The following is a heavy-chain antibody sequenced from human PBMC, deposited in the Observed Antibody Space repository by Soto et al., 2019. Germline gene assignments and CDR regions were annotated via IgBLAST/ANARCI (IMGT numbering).Heavy chain of an antibody. CDR3: ARGPQY. CDR2: IYHNGTT. CDR1: GGSIISTHW. J-gene: IGHJ4*02. Sequence: SETLSLTCAVSGGSIISTHWWTWVRQSPGKGLEWIGEIYHNGTTNYNPSLKSRLTISVDTSKNHSSLSLTPVTVRDTATYFCARGPQYWGPGKLVTVSS. V-gene: IGHV4-4*02.